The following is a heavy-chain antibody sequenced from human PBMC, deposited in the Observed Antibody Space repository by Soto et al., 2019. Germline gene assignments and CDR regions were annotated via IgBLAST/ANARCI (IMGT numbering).Heavy chain of an antibody. Sequence: SETLSLNCHMSGGSISSIHNHYCSGIRQPPGKGLEWIGYISYSGYTSYNPSLKSRVIISVDTSKNQVSLNLVPVTAADTAVYYCTTQGFGILHGLVDVWGQGTTVTVS. D-gene: IGHD3-10*01. CDR2: ISYSGYT. V-gene: IGHV4-59*08. CDR1: GGSISSIHNHY. J-gene: IGHJ6*02. CDR3: TTQGFGILHGLVDV.